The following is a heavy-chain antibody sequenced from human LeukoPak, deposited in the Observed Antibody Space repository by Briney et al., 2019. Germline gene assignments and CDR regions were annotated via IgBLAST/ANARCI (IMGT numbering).Heavy chain of an antibody. CDR2: IKQDGSEK. Sequence: GGSLRLSCAASGFTFSSYAMSWVRQAPGKGLEWVANIKQDGSEKYYVDSVKGRFTISRDNSKNTLYLQMNSLRAEDTAVYYCAKGVIAYCGGDCYSPGDAFDIWGQGTMVTVSS. D-gene: IGHD2-21*01. CDR3: AKGVIAYCGGDCYSPGDAFDI. CDR1: GFTFSSYA. V-gene: IGHV3-7*03. J-gene: IGHJ3*02.